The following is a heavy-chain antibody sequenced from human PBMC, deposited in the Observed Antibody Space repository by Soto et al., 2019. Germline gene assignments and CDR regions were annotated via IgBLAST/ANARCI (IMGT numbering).Heavy chain of an antibody. D-gene: IGHD5-18*01. CDR2: ISSSSSYI. CDR1: GFTFSSYS. Sequence: SGGSLRLSCAASGFTFSSYSMNWVRQAPGKGLEWVSSISSSSSYIYYADSVKGRFTISRDNAKNSLYLQMNSLRAEDTAVYYCARDPTWIQLSFDYWGQGTLVTVSS. V-gene: IGHV3-21*01. CDR3: ARDPTWIQLSFDY. J-gene: IGHJ4*02.